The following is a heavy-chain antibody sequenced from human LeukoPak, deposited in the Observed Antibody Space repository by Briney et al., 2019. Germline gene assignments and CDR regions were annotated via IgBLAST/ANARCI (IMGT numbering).Heavy chain of an antibody. CDR2: IYDSGST. V-gene: IGHV4-39*07. CDR3: ARGQQLVRY. Sequence: SETLSLTCTVSGGSIRSSYYYWGWIRQPPGKGLEWIGSIYDSGSTYYNPSLKSRVTISVDTSKNQFSLKLSSVTAADTAVYYCARGQQLVRYWGQGTLVTVSS. J-gene: IGHJ4*02. D-gene: IGHD6-13*01. CDR1: GGSIRSSYYY.